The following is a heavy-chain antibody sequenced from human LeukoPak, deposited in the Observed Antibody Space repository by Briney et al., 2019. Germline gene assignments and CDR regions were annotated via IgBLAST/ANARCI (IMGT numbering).Heavy chain of an antibody. D-gene: IGHD2-2*01. V-gene: IGHV4-34*01. CDR1: GGSFSGYY. Sequence: SETLSLTCAVYGGSFSGYYWSWIRQPPGKGLEWIGEINHSGSTNYNPSLKSRVTISVDTSKNQFSLKLSSVTAADTAVYYCARHRYYSSTSCYYYYYYMDVWXXGTXVXVSS. CDR2: INHSGST. J-gene: IGHJ6*03. CDR3: ARHRYYSSTSCYYYYYYMDV.